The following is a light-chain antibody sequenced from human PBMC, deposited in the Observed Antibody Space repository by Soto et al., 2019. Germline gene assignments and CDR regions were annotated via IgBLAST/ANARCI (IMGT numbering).Light chain of an antibody. J-gene: IGKJ4*01. CDR3: QQRSDWPST. Sequence: EIVLTQSPATLSLSPGEKATLSCRASQRVSSNLAWYQQKPGQAPRLLIYDASNRATGIPARFSGSGSGTDFTLTISSLEPDDFAVYYCQQRSDWPSTFGGGTKVQIK. CDR1: QRVSSN. CDR2: DAS. V-gene: IGKV3-11*01.